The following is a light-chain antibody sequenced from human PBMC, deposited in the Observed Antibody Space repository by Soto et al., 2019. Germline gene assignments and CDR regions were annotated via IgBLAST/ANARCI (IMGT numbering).Light chain of an antibody. V-gene: IGKV3-20*01. J-gene: IGKJ3*01. Sequence: EIVLTQSPDTLSLSPGQRATLSCRASQSVRSDYFAWYQQKPGQAPRVIIFGVSTRATGIPARFSGSGSGTDFTLTICRLEPEDFAVYYCQQYGDSPLFGPGTKVDIK. CDR2: GVS. CDR3: QQYGDSPL. CDR1: QSVRSDY.